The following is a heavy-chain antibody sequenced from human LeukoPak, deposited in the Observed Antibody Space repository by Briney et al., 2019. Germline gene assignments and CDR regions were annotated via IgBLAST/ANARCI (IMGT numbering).Heavy chain of an antibody. CDR3: ARDRGYYDILTGLRPGAFDI. J-gene: IGHJ3*02. Sequence: PGGSLRLSCAASGFTFSSYSMNWVRQAPGKGLEWVSSISSSSSYIYYADSVKGRFTISRDNAKNLLYLQMNSLRAEVTAVYYCARDRGYYDILTGLRPGAFDIWGQGTMVTVSS. V-gene: IGHV3-21*01. CDR1: GFTFSSYS. CDR2: ISSSSSYI. D-gene: IGHD3-9*01.